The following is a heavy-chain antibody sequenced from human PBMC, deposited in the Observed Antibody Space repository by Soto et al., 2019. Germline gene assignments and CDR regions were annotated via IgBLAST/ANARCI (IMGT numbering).Heavy chain of an antibody. V-gene: IGHV3-21*01. CDR3: ARTYSGRYGDAFDI. J-gene: IGHJ3*02. D-gene: IGHD1-26*01. Sequence: GGSRRLSWAASGFTFSSYIMNWVRQAPGKGLEWVSFISISSSYIYYADSVQGRFTISRDNAKHSLYLQMDSLRAEDTAVYYCARTYSGRYGDAFDIWGQGTMVT. CDR1: GFTFSSYI. CDR2: ISISSSYI.